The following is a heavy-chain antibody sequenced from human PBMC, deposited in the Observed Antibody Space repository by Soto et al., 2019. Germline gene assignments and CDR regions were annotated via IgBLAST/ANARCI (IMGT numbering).Heavy chain of an antibody. V-gene: IGHV4-30-2*01. Sequence: HLQLQESGSGLVRPSQTLSLTCAVSGDSISSGAYSWNWIRQPPGKGLEWIGHTYHTGRTYFNPSLKSRVNISVDMTRNQFSLRLTSVTAADTAVYYCARGVITIALVGGGDWFDPWGQGTLVTVSS. CDR3: ARGVITIALVGGGDWFDP. D-gene: IGHD2-21*01. CDR1: GDSISSGAYS. J-gene: IGHJ5*02. CDR2: TYHTGRT.